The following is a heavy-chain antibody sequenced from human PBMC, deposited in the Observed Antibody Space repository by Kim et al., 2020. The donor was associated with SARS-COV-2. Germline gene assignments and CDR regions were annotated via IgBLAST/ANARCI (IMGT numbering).Heavy chain of an antibody. D-gene: IGHD6-19*01. CDR2: ISGSGGST. Sequence: GGSLRLSCAASGFTFSSYAMSWVRQAPGKGLEWVSAISGSGGSTYYADSVKGRFTISRDNSKNTLYLQMNSLRAEDTAVYYCAKGARGWYVDYYYGMDVWGQGTTVTVSS. V-gene: IGHV3-23*01. J-gene: IGHJ6*02. CDR3: AKGARGWYVDYYYGMDV. CDR1: GFTFSSYA.